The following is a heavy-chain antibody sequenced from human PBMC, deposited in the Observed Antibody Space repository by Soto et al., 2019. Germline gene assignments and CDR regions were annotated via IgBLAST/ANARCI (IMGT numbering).Heavy chain of an antibody. J-gene: IGHJ4*02. CDR3: AIITPTTVDY. CDR2: ISYDGSNR. CDR1: GFTFSNYD. V-gene: IGHV3-30*03. D-gene: IGHD4-17*01. Sequence: GGSLRLSCAASGFTFSNYDMHWVRQAPGKGLEWVAAISYDGSNRYYADSVKGRFTISRDISKNTLYLQMNSLRLEDTAAYYCAIITPTTVDYWGQGTLVTVSS.